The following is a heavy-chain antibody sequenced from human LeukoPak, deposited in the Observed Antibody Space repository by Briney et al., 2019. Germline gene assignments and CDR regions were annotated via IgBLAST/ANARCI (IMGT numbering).Heavy chain of an antibody. J-gene: IGHJ4*02. Sequence: GGSLRLSCAASGFTFSSYSMNWVRQAPGKGLEWVSYISSSSSKINYADSVKGRFTISRDNAKNSLYLQMNSLRAEDTAVYYCARDVLDGGWYSCFGYWGQGTLVTVSS. D-gene: IGHD6-19*01. V-gene: IGHV3-48*01. CDR2: ISSSSSKI. CDR3: ARDVLDGGWYSCFGY. CDR1: GFTFSSYS.